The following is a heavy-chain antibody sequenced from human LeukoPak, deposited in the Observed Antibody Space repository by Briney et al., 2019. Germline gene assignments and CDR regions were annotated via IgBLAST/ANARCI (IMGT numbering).Heavy chain of an antibody. Sequence: SETLSLTCAVSGGSISSGGYSWSWSRQPPGKGLEWSGYSYHSGSTYYHPSLKSRVTIAVDRSKNQFSLKLSSVTAADTAVYYCARVARGVAAPYFDYWGQGTLVTVSS. CDR1: GGSISSGGYS. J-gene: IGHJ4*02. V-gene: IGHV4-30-2*01. CDR2: SYHSGST. CDR3: ARVARGVAAPYFDY. D-gene: IGHD6-6*01.